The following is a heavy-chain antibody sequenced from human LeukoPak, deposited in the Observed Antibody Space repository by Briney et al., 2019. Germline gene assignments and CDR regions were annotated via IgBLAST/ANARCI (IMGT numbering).Heavy chain of an antibody. CDR2: INPNSGGT. V-gene: IGHV1-2*02. D-gene: IGHD3-22*01. Sequence: RASVKVSCKASGYTFTGYYMHWVRQAPRQGLEWMGWINPNSGGTNYAQKFQGRVTMTRDTSISTAYMELSRLRSDDTAVYYCARVSVGGRYYYDSSGHPYFDYWGQGTLVTVSS. CDR3: ARVSVGGRYYYDSSGHPYFDY. J-gene: IGHJ4*02. CDR1: GYTFTGYY.